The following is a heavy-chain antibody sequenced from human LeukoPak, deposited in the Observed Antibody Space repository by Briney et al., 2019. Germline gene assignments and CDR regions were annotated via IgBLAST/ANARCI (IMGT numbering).Heavy chain of an antibody. CDR3: AKDLGNYYGSGSYYY. D-gene: IGHD3-10*01. Sequence: GGSLRLSCAASGFTFSSYAVSWVRQAPGKGLEWVSAISGSGGSTYYADSVKGRFTISRDNSKNTLYLQMNSLRAEDTAVYYCAKDLGNYYGSGSYYYWGQGTLVTVSS. CDR2: ISGSGGST. CDR1: GFTFSSYA. V-gene: IGHV3-23*01. J-gene: IGHJ4*02.